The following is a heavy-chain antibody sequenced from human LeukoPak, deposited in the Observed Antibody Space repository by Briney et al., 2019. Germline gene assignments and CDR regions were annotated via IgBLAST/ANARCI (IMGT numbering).Heavy chain of an antibody. CDR3: AKSNQGRSGASCYSSFDY. V-gene: IGHV3-23*01. J-gene: IGHJ4*02. CDR1: GFTFSNYA. CDR2: VSGSGSTT. D-gene: IGHD2-15*01. Sequence: PGGSLRLSCAASGFTFSNYAMTWVRQAPGKGLEWVSSVSGSGSTTDYADSVKGRFTISRDNSKNTLYLQMNNMRDEGTAVYYCAKSNQGRSGASCYSSFDYWGQGTLVTVSS.